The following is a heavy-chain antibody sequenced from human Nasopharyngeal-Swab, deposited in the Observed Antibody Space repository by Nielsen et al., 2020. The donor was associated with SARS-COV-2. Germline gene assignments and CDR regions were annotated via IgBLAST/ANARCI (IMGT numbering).Heavy chain of an antibody. CDR1: GFPFSSYG. V-gene: IGHV3-33*01. CDR3: ARDQDISGGNPLDYYYGMDV. CDR2: IWYDGSNK. D-gene: IGHD2-15*01. Sequence: GESLKISCAASGFPFSSYGMHWVRQAPGKGLEWVAVIWYDGSNKYYADSVKGRFTISRDNSKNTLYLQMNSLRAEDTAVYYCARDQDISGGNPLDYYYGMDVWGQGITVTVSS. J-gene: IGHJ6*02.